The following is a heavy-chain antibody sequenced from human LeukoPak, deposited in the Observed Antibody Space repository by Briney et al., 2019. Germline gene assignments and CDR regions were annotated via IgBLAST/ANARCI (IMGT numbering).Heavy chain of an antibody. J-gene: IGHJ5*02. CDR2: IKEDGREK. D-gene: IGHD6-13*01. Sequence: GGSLRLSCVASGFSFSRFWMSWVRQAPGKGLEWVANIKEDGREKYYVDSVKGRFTISRDNAKNSLYLQMSSLRAEDTAVYYCARDGVAAEGPYGDWFDPWGQGTLVTVSS. CDR3: ARDGVAAEGPYGDWFDP. V-gene: IGHV3-7*01. CDR1: GFSFSRFW.